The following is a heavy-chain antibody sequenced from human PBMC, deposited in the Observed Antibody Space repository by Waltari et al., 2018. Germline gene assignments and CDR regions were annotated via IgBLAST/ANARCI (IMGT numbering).Heavy chain of an antibody. CDR3: ARVNAWEQQLPTVDY. V-gene: IGHV1-69*01. CDR2: IIPIFGKE. Sequence: QVQLVQSGAEVKKPGSSVKVSCKASGGPFSSYAISWVRQAPGQGLEWMGGIIPIFGKENYAQKFQGRVTITADESTSTAYMELSSLRSEDTAVYYCARVNAWEQQLPTVDYWGQGTLVTVSS. CDR1: GGPFSSYA. J-gene: IGHJ4*02. D-gene: IGHD6-13*01.